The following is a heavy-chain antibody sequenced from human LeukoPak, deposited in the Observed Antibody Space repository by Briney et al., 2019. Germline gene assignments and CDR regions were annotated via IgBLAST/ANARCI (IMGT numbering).Heavy chain of an antibody. D-gene: IGHD2-2*01. Sequence: VASVKVSCKASGYTFTSYGISWVRQAPGQGLEWMGWISAYNGNTNYAQKLQGRVTMTTDTSTSTAYMELRSLRSDDTAVYYCARDGSLLDIVVVPAATSHNFDYWGQGTLVAVSS. CDR2: ISAYNGNT. CDR3: ARDGSLLDIVVVPAATSHNFDY. CDR1: GYTFTSYG. J-gene: IGHJ4*02. V-gene: IGHV1-18*01.